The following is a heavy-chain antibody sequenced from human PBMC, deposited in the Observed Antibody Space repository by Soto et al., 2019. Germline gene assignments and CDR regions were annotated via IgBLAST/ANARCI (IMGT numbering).Heavy chain of an antibody. CDR2: IYYSGST. Sequence: QLQLQESGPGLVKPSETPSLTCTVSGGSISSSSYYWGWIRQPPGKGLEWIGSIYYSGSTHYNPALKVRVSFSVDTSKNLFSLKLSSVTAADAAVYYCARHPRDYGGATVAFDYWGQGTLVTVSS. D-gene: IGHD4-17*01. CDR1: GGSISSSSYY. J-gene: IGHJ4*02. CDR3: ARHPRDYGGATVAFDY. V-gene: IGHV4-39*01.